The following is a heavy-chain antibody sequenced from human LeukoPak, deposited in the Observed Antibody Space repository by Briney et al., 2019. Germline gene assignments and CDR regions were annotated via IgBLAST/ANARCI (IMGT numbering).Heavy chain of an antibody. CDR3: ARDLTPDY. Sequence: GGSLRLSCAASGFTFSSYSMNWVRQAPGKGLEWVSSISSRSSYIYYADSVKGRFTISRDNAKNSLYLQMNSLRAEDTAVYYCARDLTPDYWGQGTLVTVSS. CDR2: ISSRSSYI. CDR1: GFTFSSYS. J-gene: IGHJ4*02. D-gene: IGHD2-15*01. V-gene: IGHV3-21*01.